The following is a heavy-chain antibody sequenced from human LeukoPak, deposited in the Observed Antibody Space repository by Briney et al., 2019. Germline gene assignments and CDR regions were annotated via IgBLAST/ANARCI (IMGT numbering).Heavy chain of an antibody. Sequence: PGGSLRLSCAASGFTFSSYGMHWVRQAPGKGLEWVAVISYDGSNKYYADSVKGRFTISRDNSKNTLYLQVNSLRAEDTAVYYCAKDMGGGSRTYYDFWSFYYYGMDVWGQGTTVTVSS. CDR3: AKDMGGGSRTYYDFWSFYYYGMDV. CDR1: GFTFSSYG. J-gene: IGHJ6*02. V-gene: IGHV3-30*18. CDR2: ISYDGSNK. D-gene: IGHD3-3*01.